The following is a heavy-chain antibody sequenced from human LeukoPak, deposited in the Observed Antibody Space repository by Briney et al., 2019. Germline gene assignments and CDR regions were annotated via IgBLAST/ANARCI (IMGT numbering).Heavy chain of an antibody. Sequence: SETLSLTCAVYGGSFSGYYWSWIRQPLGKGLEWIGEINHSGSTNYNPSLKSRVTISVDTSKNQFSLKLSSVTAADTAVYYCARWKLDGAVAGDWYFDLWGRGTLVTVSS. J-gene: IGHJ2*01. CDR2: INHSGST. CDR3: ARWKLDGAVAGDWYFDL. D-gene: IGHD6-19*01. V-gene: IGHV4-34*01. CDR1: GGSFSGYY.